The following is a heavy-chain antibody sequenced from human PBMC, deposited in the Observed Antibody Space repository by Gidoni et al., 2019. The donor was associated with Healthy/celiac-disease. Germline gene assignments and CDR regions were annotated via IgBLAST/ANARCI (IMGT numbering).Heavy chain of an antibody. CDR2: ISSSSSYI. Sequence: EVQLVESGGGLVKPGGSLRLSCAASGFTFSSYSMNWVRQAPGKGLEWVSSISSSSSYIYYADSVKGRFTISRDNAKNSLYLQMNSLRAEDTAVYYCATLDTAMAGVDYWGQGTLVTVSS. CDR1: GFTFSSYS. V-gene: IGHV3-21*01. J-gene: IGHJ4*02. D-gene: IGHD5-18*01. CDR3: ATLDTAMAGVDY.